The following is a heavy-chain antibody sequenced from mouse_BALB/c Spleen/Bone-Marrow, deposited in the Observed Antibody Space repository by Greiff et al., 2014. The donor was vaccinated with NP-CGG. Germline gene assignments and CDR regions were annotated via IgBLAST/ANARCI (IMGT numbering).Heavy chain of an antibody. J-gene: IGHJ1*01. CDR3: AYYRYDEYFDV. CDR2: IYPGDGST. D-gene: IGHD2-14*01. V-gene: IGHV1S56*01. Sequence: QVQLQQPGPELVKPGASVRMSCKASGYTFTSYFIYWVKQRPGQGLEWIGWIYPGDGSTKYNEKFKVKTTLTADKSSSTAYMFLSSLTSEDSAIYFCAYYRYDEYFDVWGAGTTVTVSS. CDR1: GYTFTSYF.